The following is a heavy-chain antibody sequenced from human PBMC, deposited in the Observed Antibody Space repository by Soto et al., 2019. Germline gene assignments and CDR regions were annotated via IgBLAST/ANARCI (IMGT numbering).Heavy chain of an antibody. Sequence: SETLSLTCSVSGASIRSYYWHWIRQPPGKGLEWIGYVYTSDYTNYNPSLKSRVSISVDTSKNHFSLQLRSVTAADTAVYYCARVGGDDFGDSGGFDYWGQGTLVTVSS. CDR2: VYTSDYT. D-gene: IGHD4-17*01. CDR1: GASIRSYY. CDR3: ARVGGDDFGDSGGFDY. V-gene: IGHV4-59*01. J-gene: IGHJ4*02.